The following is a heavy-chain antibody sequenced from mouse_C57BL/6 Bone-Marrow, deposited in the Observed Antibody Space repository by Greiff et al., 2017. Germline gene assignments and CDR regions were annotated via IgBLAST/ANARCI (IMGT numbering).Heavy chain of an antibody. J-gene: IGHJ1*03. D-gene: IGHD1-1*01. CDR2: ISSGSSTI. CDR3: ARDYYGSSFDWYFDV. V-gene: IGHV5-17*01. Sequence: EVQRVESGGGLVKPGGSLKLSCAASGFTFSDYGMHWVRQAPEKGLEWVAYISSGSSTIYYADTVKGRFTISRDNAKNTLFLQMTILRSEDTAMYYCARDYYGSSFDWYFDVWGTGTTVTVSS. CDR1: GFTFSDYG.